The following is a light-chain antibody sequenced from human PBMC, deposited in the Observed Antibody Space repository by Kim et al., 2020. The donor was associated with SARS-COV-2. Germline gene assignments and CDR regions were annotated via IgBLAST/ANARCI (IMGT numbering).Light chain of an antibody. V-gene: IGKV1-12*01. CDR3: QQADSFPVT. Sequence: SVGDRVTITCRASQGISRWLDWYQQKPGKAPKLMIYAASILQSGVPSRFSGSGSGTDFALTISSLQPEDFATYYCQQADSFPVTFGGGTKVDIK. J-gene: IGKJ4*01. CDR2: AAS. CDR1: QGISRW.